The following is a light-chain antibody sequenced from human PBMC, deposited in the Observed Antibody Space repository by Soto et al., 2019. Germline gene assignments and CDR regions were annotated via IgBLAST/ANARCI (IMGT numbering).Light chain of an antibody. CDR2: EVS. CDR3: SSYSRSTTSVV. V-gene: IGLV2-18*02. J-gene: IGLJ2*01. CDR1: SSDIGYYNR. Sequence: QSVLTQPPSVSGSPGQSVTISCTGTSSDIGYYNRVSWYQQSPDTAPKLILYEVSNRTSGVPDRFSGSKSGNTAALTIFGLQAEDEAVFFCSSYSRSTTSVVFGGGTKVTVL.